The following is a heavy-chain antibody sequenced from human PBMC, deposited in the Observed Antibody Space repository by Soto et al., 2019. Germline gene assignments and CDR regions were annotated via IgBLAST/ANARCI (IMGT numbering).Heavy chain of an antibody. CDR2: IYSSGTT. CDR1: GGSLNSDGYY. CDR3: ARGSRDTALALPRFDF. J-gene: IGHJ4*02. Sequence: QVQLQESGPGLVKPSQTLSLTCTVSGGSLNSDGYYWSWIRQHPEKGLEWIGYIYSSGTTYYNPSLRSRISISMDTSKNQFSLELTSVTAADTAVYFCARGSRDTALALPRFDFWGQGTLVTVSS. D-gene: IGHD5-18*01. V-gene: IGHV4-31*03.